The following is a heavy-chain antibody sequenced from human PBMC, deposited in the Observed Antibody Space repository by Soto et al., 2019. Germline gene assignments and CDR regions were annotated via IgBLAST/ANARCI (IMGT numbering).Heavy chain of an antibody. J-gene: IGHJ5*02. CDR3: ARAGVFGVVHNWFDP. Sequence: PSETLSLTCTVSGGSISSYYWSWIRRPPGKGLEWIGYIYYSGSTNYNPSLKSRVTISVDTSKNQFSLKLSSVTAADTAVYYCARAGVFGVVHNWFDPWGQGTLVTVSS. V-gene: IGHV4-59*01. CDR2: IYYSGST. D-gene: IGHD3-3*01. CDR1: GGSISSYY.